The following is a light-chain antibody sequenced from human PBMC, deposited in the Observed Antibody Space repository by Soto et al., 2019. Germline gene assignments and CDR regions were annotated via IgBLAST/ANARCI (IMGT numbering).Light chain of an antibody. V-gene: IGLV1-40*01. CDR1: GTNFGAGFD. CDR2: GNK. Sequence: QSVLTQPPSVSGAPGQTVTISCIGSGTNFGAGFDVHWYQQLPGTAPKLLIYGNKSRPSGFSDRFSASKSGNMASLTISGLQVEDEADYYCSSYANSPTFAVVFGGGTQLTVL. J-gene: IGLJ2*01. CDR3: SSYANSPTFAVV.